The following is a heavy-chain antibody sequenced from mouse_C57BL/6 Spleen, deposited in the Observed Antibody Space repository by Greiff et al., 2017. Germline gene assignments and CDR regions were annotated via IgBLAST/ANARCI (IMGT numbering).Heavy chain of an antibody. CDR2: ISSGSSTI. J-gene: IGHJ4*01. CDR1: GFTFSDYG. CDR3: ARKATDAMDY. Sequence: EVMLQESGGGLVKPGGSLKLSCAASGFTFSDYGMHWVRQAPEKGLEWVAYISSGSSTIYYADTVKGRFTISRDNAKNTLFLQMTSLRSEDTAMXYCARKATDAMDYWGQGTSVTVSS. V-gene: IGHV5-17*01. D-gene: IGHD3-2*02.